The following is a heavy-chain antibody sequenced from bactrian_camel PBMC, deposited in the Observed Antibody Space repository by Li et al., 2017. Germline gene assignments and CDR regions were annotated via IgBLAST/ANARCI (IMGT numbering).Heavy chain of an antibody. CDR2: IDPYGDT. V-gene: IGHV3S55*01. CDR3: AAADSGERGRGVACSRPYRV. D-gene: IGHD1*01. J-gene: IGHJ4*01. Sequence: VQLVESGGGSVQAGGSLRLSCAASPHTLGSYCMGWFRLAPGKEREGVSHIDPYGDTSYADSVKGRFTISEDRAKNTLYLQMNSLKPEDTAWYYCAAADSGERGRGVACSRPYRVWGQGTQVTVS. CDR1: PHTLGSYC.